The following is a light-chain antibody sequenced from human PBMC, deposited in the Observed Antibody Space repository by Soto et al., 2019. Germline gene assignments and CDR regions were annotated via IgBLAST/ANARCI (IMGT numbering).Light chain of an antibody. J-gene: IGKJ4*01. Sequence: DIQLTQSPSFLSASVGDRVTITCGASQGINSYLAWYQQKPGKAPKLLIYAASTLQAGVTSRFSGDGSGTEFTLTIRSLHPEDFATYFCQQLHTYPLTFGGGTKVDIK. CDR1: QGINSY. V-gene: IGKV1-9*01. CDR3: QQLHTYPLT. CDR2: AAS.